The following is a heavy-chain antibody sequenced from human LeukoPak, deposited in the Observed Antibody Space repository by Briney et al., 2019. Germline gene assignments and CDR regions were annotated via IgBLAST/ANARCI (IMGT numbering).Heavy chain of an antibody. J-gene: IGHJ4*02. V-gene: IGHV4-34*01. Sequence: SETLSLTCSVSGGSVSSGISYWSWIRQPPGKGLEWIGEINHSGSTNYNPSLKSRVTISVDTSKNQFSLKLSSVTAADTAVYYCARLYYSRDDYWGQGTLVTVSS. CDR2: INHSGST. CDR1: GGSVSSGISY. CDR3: ARLYYSRDDY. D-gene: IGHD3-10*01.